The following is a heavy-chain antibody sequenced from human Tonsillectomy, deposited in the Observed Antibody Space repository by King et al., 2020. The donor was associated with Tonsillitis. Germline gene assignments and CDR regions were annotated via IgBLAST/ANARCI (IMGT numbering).Heavy chain of an antibody. CDR2: INHSGST. CDR1: GGSVSSGGYY. CDR3: ARSPINYYYGMDV. Sequence: QLQESGPGLVKPSETLSLTCTVSGGSVSSGGYYWSWIRQPPGKGLEWIGEINHSGSTKYNPSLKSRVTISVDTSKNQFSLKLSSVTAADTAVHYCARSPINYYYGMDVWGQGTTVTVSS. J-gene: IGHJ6*02. V-gene: IGHV4-61*08.